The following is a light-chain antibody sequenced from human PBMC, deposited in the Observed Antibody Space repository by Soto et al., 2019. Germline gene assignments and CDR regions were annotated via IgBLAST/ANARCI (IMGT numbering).Light chain of an antibody. J-gene: IGKJ3*01. V-gene: IGKV3-20*01. CDR3: QQYGNSQGT. CDR1: QSVSSSQ. Sequence: EIVLTQSPGTLSLSPGERATLSCRASQSVSSSQLAWYQQKPGQAPRLLIYAASRRATGIPGRVSGSWSGTDFTLTISRLEPDDFAVYYCQQYGNSQGTFGPGTKVDI. CDR2: AAS.